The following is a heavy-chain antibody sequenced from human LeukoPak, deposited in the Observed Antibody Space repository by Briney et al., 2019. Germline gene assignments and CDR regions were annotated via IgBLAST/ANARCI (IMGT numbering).Heavy chain of an antibody. V-gene: IGHV1-18*01. CDR3: ARVLVGNGRHYDFWSGYRKRSYYFDY. D-gene: IGHD3-3*01. J-gene: IGHJ4*02. CDR1: GYTFTSYG. CDR2: ISAYNGNT. Sequence: ASVKVSCKASGYTFTSYGISWVRQAPGQGLEWMGWISAYNGNTNYAQKFQGRVTMTRNTSISTAYMELSSLRSEDTAVYYCARVLVGNGRHYDFWSGYRKRSYYFDYWGQGTLVTVSS.